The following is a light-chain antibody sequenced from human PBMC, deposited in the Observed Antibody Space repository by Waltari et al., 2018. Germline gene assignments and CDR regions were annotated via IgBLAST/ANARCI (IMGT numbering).Light chain of an antibody. CDR1: QSIVSS. Sequence: ELVLTQSPDFHSVTPMEKVTITCRASQSIVSSLQWYQQKPGQSPKLLITYASQSFSGVPSRFSGSGSGTDFTLTLNGLEAEDAATYYCHQSRSFPITFGQGTRLEIK. V-gene: IGKV6-21*01. CDR3: HQSRSFPIT. CDR2: YAS. J-gene: IGKJ5*01.